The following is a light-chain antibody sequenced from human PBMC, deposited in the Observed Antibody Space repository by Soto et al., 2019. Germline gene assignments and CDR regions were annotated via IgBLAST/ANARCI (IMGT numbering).Light chain of an antibody. J-gene: IGLJ2*01. CDR2: RNN. CDR1: SSNIGSNF. V-gene: IGLV1-47*01. CDR3: AAWDDSLSGVL. Sequence: QSALTQPPSASGTPGQRVTISCSGSSSNIGSNFVYWYQQLPGMAPKLLIYRNNQRPSGVPDRFSGSKSGTSASLAISGLRSEDEADYYCAAWDDSLSGVLFGGGTQLTVL.